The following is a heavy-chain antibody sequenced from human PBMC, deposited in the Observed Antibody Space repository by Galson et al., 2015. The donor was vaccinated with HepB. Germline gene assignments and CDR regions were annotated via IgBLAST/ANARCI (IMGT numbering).Heavy chain of an antibody. CDR3: AGEAAAGTDENGGFDY. J-gene: IGHJ4*02. D-gene: IGHD6-13*01. CDR1: GYTFTSYY. CDR2: INPSGGST. Sequence: SVKVSCKASGYTFTSYYMHWVRQAPGQGLEWMGIINPSGGSTSYAQKFQGRVTMTRDTSTSTVYMELSSLRSEDTAVYYCAGEAAAGTDENGGFDYWGQGTLVTVSS. V-gene: IGHV1-46*01.